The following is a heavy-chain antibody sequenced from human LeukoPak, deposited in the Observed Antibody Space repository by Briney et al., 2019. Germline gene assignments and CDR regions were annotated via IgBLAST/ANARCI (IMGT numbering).Heavy chain of an antibody. J-gene: IGHJ4*02. V-gene: IGHV1-2*02. CDR2: ITPNSGGT. CDR3: ARGRGGGYFDF. CDR1: GYTFTTYN. Sequence: ALVKVSCKASGYTFTTYNIHWVRQAPGQGLEWMGWITPNSGGTNYAQKFQGRVTMTRDTSISTAYMELSRLRSDDTAAYSCARGRGGGYFDFWGQETLVTVSS. D-gene: IGHD2-15*01.